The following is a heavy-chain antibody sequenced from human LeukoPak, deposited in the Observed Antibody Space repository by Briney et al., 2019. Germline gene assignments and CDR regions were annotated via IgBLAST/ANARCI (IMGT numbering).Heavy chain of an antibody. Sequence: PSETLSLTCTVSGGSISSGGYYWSWIRQHPGKGLEWIGYIYYSGSTYYNPSLKSRVTISVDTSKNQFSLKLSSVTAADTAVYYCARTFATTVVTDYVYFDYWGQGTLVTVSS. CDR1: GGSISSGGYY. D-gene: IGHD4-23*01. V-gene: IGHV4-31*03. CDR3: ARTFATTVVTDYVYFDY. CDR2: IYYSGST. J-gene: IGHJ4*02.